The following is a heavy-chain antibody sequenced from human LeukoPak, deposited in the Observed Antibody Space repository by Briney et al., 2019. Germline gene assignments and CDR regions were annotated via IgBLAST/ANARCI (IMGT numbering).Heavy chain of an antibody. CDR3: PRAHTPIVVVVATDY. D-gene: IGHD2-15*01. CDR2: ISSSSSYI. Sequence: KTGGSLRLSCAASGFTFSSYSMNWVRQAPGKGLEWVSSISSSSSYIYYADPVKGRFTISRDNAKNSLYLQMNSLRAEDTAVYYCPRAHTPIVVVVATDYWGQGTLVTVSS. V-gene: IGHV3-21*06. CDR1: GFTFSSYS. J-gene: IGHJ4*02.